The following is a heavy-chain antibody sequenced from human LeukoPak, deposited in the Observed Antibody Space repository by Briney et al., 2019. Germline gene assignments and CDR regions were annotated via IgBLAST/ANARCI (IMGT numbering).Heavy chain of an antibody. CDR3: ARSRAESQWRSITWASDYYYMDV. CDR1: GYTFTSYD. CDR2: MNPNSGNT. D-gene: IGHD3-3*01. Sequence: ASVKVSCKASGYTFTSYDINWVRQATGQGLEWMGWMNPNSGNTGYAQKFQGRVTITRNTSISTAYMELSSLRSEDTAVYYCARSRAESQWRSITWASDYYYMDVWGKGTTVTVSS. V-gene: IGHV1-8*03. J-gene: IGHJ6*03.